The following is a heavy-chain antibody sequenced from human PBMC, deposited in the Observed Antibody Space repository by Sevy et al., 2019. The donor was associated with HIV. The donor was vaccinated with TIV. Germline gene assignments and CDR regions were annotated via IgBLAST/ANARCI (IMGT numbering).Heavy chain of an antibody. CDR2: ISIDGTDK. D-gene: IGHD3-10*01. CDR3: VRETTMLPRGAFDV. V-gene: IGHV3-30-3*01. CDR1: GFTFSSYP. Sequence: GGSLRLSYAASGFTFSSYPMHWVRQAPGKGLEWVSFISIDGTDKYYAHSVKGRFTITRDNSKNTLFLQMKSLRAEDTAFYYCVRETTMLPRGAFDVWGQGTMVTVSS. J-gene: IGHJ3*01.